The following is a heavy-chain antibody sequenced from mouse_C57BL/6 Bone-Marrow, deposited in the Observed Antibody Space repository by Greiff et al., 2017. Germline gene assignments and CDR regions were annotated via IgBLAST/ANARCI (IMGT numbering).Heavy chain of an antibody. V-gene: IGHV1-15*01. D-gene: IGHD1-1*01. CDR1: GYTFTDYE. Sequence: QVQLQQSGAELVRPGASVTLSCKASGYTFTDYEMHWVKQTPVHGLEWIGAIDPETGGTAYNQKFKGKAILTADKSSSTAYMELRSLTSEDSAVYYCTRWGTVVATDYGGQGTTLTVSS. J-gene: IGHJ2*01. CDR2: IDPETGGT. CDR3: TRWGTVVATDY.